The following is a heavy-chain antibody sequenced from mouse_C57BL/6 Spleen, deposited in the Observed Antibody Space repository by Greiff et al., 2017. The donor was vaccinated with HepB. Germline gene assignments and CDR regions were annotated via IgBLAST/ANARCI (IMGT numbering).Heavy chain of an antibody. CDR3: ARGGSSYEDYYAMDY. J-gene: IGHJ4*01. CDR2: IYPGSGST. V-gene: IGHV1-55*01. CDR1: GYTFTSYW. D-gene: IGHD1-1*01. Sequence: VQLQQSGAELVKPGASVKMSCKASGYTFTSYWITWVKQRPGQGLEWIGDIYPGSGSTNYNEKFKSKATLTVDTSSSTAYMQLSSLTSEDSAVYYCARGGSSYEDYYAMDYWGQGTSVTVSS.